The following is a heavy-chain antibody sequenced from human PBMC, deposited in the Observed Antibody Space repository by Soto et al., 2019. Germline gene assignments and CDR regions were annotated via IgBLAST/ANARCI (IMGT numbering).Heavy chain of an antibody. D-gene: IGHD4-17*01. CDR2: TRNKANSYTT. Sequence: EVQLVESGGGLVQPGGSLRLSCAASGFTFSDHYMDWVRQAPGKGLEWVGRTRNKANSYTTEYAASVKGRFTISRDDSKNSLYLQMNSLKTEDTAVYYCARVSNYGDHYFDYWGQGTLVTVSS. V-gene: IGHV3-72*01. CDR3: ARVSNYGDHYFDY. CDR1: GFTFSDHY. J-gene: IGHJ4*02.